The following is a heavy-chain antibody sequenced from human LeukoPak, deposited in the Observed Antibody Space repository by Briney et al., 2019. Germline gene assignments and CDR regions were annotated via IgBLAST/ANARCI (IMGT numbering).Heavy chain of an antibody. J-gene: IGHJ4*02. D-gene: IGHD2-15*01. CDR1: GGSFSGYY. CDR2: INHSGST. Sequence: PSETLSLTCAVYGGSFSGYYWSWIRQPPGKGLEWIGEINHSGSTNYNPSLKSRVTISVDTSKNQFSPKLSSVTAADTAVYYCARERIYPRRAHFDYWGQGTLVTVSS. CDR3: ARERIYPRRAHFDY. V-gene: IGHV4-34*01.